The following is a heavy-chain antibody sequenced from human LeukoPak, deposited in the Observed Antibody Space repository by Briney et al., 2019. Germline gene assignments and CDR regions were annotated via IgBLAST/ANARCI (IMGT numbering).Heavy chain of an antibody. J-gene: IGHJ6*03. V-gene: IGHV3-23*01. CDR2: ISGSGGST. CDR3: AKPPPVGVVTYSYYMDV. CDR1: GFTFSSYA. Sequence: PGGSLTLSCAASGFTFSSYARSWVRQAPGKGLEWVSAISGSGGSTYYADSVKGRFTISRDNSKNTLYLQINSLRAEDTAVYYCAKPPPVGVVTYSYYMDVWGKGTTVTVSS. D-gene: IGHD3-3*01.